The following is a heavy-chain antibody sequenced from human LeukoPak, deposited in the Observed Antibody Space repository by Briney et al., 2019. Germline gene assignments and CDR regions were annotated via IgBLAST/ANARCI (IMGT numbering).Heavy chain of an antibody. D-gene: IGHD3-22*01. V-gene: IGHV3-11*05. CDR1: GFSFSDHY. CDR3: AKAYYDSGGYYCAFDI. CDR2: ISGSSSYT. Sequence: GGPLRLSCAASGFSFSDHYMSWIRQAPGKGLEWLSYISGSSSYTNYADSVKGRFTISRDNAKKSLYLQMNSLRAEDTAVYYCAKAYYDSGGYYCAFDIWGQGTMVTVSS. J-gene: IGHJ3*02.